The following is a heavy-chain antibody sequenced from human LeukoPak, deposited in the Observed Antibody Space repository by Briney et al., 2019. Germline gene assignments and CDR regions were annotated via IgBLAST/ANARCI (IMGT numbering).Heavy chain of an antibody. CDR3: ARVGDYYDSSGDFDY. V-gene: IGHV1-2*02. Sequence: ASVKVSCKASGYTFTGYYMHWVRQDPGQGLEWVGWINPNSGGTNYAQKFQGRVTMTRDTSISTAYMELSRLRSDDTAVYYCARVGDYYDSSGDFDYWGQGTLVTVSS. J-gene: IGHJ4*02. CDR1: GYTFTGYY. CDR2: INPNSGGT. D-gene: IGHD3-22*01.